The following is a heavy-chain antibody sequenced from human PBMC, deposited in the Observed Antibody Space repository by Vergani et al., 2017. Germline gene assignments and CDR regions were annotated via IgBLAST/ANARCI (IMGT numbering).Heavy chain of an antibody. D-gene: IGHD3-22*01. CDR3: TTDITMIVVAANAFDI. V-gene: IGHV3-23*01. CDR2: ISGSGGST. J-gene: IGHJ3*02. Sequence: EVQLLESGGGLVQPGGSLRLSCAASGFTFSSYAMSWVRQAPGKGLEWVSAISGSGGSTYYADSVKGRFTISRDNSKNTLYLQMNSLRAEDTAVYYCTTDITMIVVAANAFDIWGQGTMVTVSS. CDR1: GFTFSSYA.